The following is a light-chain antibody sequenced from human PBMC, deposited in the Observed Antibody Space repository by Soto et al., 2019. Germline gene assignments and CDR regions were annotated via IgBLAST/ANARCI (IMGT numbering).Light chain of an antibody. CDR3: SSFTVSSTLYV. CDR2: EVS. V-gene: IGLV2-14*01. Sequence: QSALTQPASVSGSPGQSITISCTGTSSDVGGYHYVSWYQQHPGKAPKLMIYEVSNRPSGVSNRFSGSKSGNTASLTISGLQAEDEADYYCSSFTVSSTLYVFGTGTQLTVL. CDR1: SSDVGGYHY. J-gene: IGLJ1*01.